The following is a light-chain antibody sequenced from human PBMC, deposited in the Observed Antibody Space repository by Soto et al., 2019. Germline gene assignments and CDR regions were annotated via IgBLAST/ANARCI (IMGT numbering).Light chain of an antibody. CDR2: DVS. Sequence: QSALTQPASVSGSPGQSITISCTGTSSDVGGYNYVSWYQQHPGKAPKLMIYDVSNRPSGLSNRFSGSKSGSTASLTISGLQAEDEADYYCSSYTSSRIRVFGGGTKVTVL. CDR1: SSDVGGYNY. CDR3: SSYTSSRIRV. J-gene: IGLJ3*02. V-gene: IGLV2-14*01.